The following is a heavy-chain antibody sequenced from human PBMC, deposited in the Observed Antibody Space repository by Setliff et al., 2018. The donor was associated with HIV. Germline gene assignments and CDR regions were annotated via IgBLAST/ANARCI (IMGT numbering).Heavy chain of an antibody. J-gene: IGHJ3*02. CDR3: AREWKLHQGGASDI. CDR1: GGSISSSGYY. V-gene: IGHV4-39*07. CDR2: IYYSGST. D-gene: IGHD1-26*01. Sequence: PSETLSLTCTVSGGSISSSGYYWGWIRQPPGRGLEWIGSIYYSGSTYYNPSLKSRVTISVDTSKNQFSLKLSSVTAADTAVYYCAREWKLHQGGASDIWGQGTMVTVSS.